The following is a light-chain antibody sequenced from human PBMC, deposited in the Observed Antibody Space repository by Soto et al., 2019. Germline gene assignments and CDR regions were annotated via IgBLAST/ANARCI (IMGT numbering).Light chain of an antibody. CDR1: QSVRNN. Sequence: EIMMTQSPATLSVSPGERATLSCRASQSVRNNLAWYQQRRGQAPRLLIYYASTRATGVPARFSGGGSGTEVTLTISSLQSEDSALYYCQQYNNWPPITFGQGTRLEIK. V-gene: IGKV3-15*01. CDR2: YAS. CDR3: QQYNNWPPIT. J-gene: IGKJ5*01.